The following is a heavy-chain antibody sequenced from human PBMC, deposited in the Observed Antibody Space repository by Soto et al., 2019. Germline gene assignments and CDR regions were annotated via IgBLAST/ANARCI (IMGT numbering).Heavy chain of an antibody. CDR1: GFTLSSYA. CDR3: AKVERYYYDSSGYYSSPLF. J-gene: IGHJ4*02. D-gene: IGHD3-22*01. Sequence: EVQLLESGGGLVQPGGSLRLSCAASGFTLSSYAMSWVRQAPGKGLEWVSASSGSGGTTYYADSVKGRFTISRDTSKNPLYLQMNSLRAEDTAVYYCAKVERYYYDSSGYYSSPLFWGQGTLVTVSS. V-gene: IGHV3-23*01. CDR2: SSGSGGTT.